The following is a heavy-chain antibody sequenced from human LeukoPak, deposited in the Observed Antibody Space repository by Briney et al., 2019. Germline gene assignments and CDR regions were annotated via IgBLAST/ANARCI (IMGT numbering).Heavy chain of an antibody. D-gene: IGHD3-22*01. CDR2: IYTSGST. V-gene: IGHV4-4*07. CDR3: AKDRPNYYDSSGHYYRRDGDY. Sequence: PSETLSLTCTVSGGSISSYYWSWIRQPAGKGLEWIGRIYTSGSTNYNPSLKSRVTMSVDTSKNQFSLELSSVTAADTAVYYCAKDRPNYYDSSGHYYRRDGDYWGQGTLVTVSS. J-gene: IGHJ4*02. CDR1: GGSISSYY.